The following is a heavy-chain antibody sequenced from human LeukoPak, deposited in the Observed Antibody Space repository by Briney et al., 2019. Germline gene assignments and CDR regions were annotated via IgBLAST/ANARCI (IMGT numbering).Heavy chain of an antibody. Sequence: SETLSLTCTVSGGSIRSFYWSWIRQPPGKGLEWIGYISYSGSTNYNASLESRVTMSVDTSKNQFSLKLSSVTAADTAVYYCARVGNRVAVAGYYHYYYMDVWGKGTTVTVSS. CDR3: ARVGNRVAVAGYYHYYYMDV. CDR1: GGSIRSFY. V-gene: IGHV4-59*12. D-gene: IGHD6-19*01. J-gene: IGHJ6*03. CDR2: ISYSGST.